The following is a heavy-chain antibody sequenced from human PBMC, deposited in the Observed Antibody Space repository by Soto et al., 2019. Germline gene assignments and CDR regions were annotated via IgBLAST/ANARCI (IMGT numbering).Heavy chain of an antibody. CDR3: ARGDPGDYTFDY. CDR1: GRSISSGGYS. V-gene: IGHV4-30-2*01. J-gene: IGHJ4*02. CDR2: IYHSGST. Sequence: TPSLTCAVSGRSISSGGYSWSWIRQPPGKCLEWIGYIYHSGSTYYNPSLKSRVTISVDRSKNQFSLKLSSVTAADTAVYYCARGDPGDYTFDYWGQGTLVTVYS. D-gene: IGHD4-17*01.